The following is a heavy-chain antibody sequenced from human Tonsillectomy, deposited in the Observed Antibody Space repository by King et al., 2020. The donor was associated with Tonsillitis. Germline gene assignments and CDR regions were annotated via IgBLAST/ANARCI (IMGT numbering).Heavy chain of an antibody. CDR1: GFTFSSYA. Sequence: VQLVESGGGVVQPGRSLRLSCAASGFTFSSYAIHWVRQAPGKGLEWVAVVTFDGSNKYYADSVKGRFTISRDNSKNTLYLQMNSLRAEDTAVYYCARDQDPFGMDVWGQGTTVTVPS. V-gene: IGHV3-30*04. CDR2: VTFDGSNK. CDR3: ARDQDPFGMDV. J-gene: IGHJ6*02.